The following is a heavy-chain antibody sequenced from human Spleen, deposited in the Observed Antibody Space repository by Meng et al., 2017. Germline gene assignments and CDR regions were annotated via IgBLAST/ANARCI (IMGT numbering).Heavy chain of an antibody. J-gene: IGHJ4*02. CDR3: AIVVVTAMAVTGDDY. Sequence: SETLSLTCTVSGGSISSSSYYWGWIRQPPGKGLEWIGSIYYSGSTYYNPSLKSRVTISVDTSKNQFSLKLSSVTAADTAVYYCAIVVVTAMAVTGDDYWGQGTLVTVSS. CDR1: GGSISSSSYY. D-gene: IGHD2-21*02. CDR2: IYYSGST. V-gene: IGHV4-39*07.